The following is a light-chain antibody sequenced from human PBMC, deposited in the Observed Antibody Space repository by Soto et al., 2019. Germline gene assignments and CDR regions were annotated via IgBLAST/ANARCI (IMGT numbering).Light chain of an antibody. CDR3: QQVGSSPLFT. V-gene: IGKV3-20*01. Sequence: EIVLTQSPGTLSLSPGERATLSCRASQSVSSSYLAWYQQKPGQAPRLLIYGASSMATGIPDRFSGSGSETDFPLTISRLETEDFAVYYCQQVGSSPLFTSGHGTKVDVK. J-gene: IGKJ3*01. CDR2: GAS. CDR1: QSVSSSY.